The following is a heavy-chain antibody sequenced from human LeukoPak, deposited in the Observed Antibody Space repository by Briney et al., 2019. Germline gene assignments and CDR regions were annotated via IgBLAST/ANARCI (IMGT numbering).Heavy chain of an antibody. V-gene: IGHV3-48*04. D-gene: IGHD3/OR15-3a*01. CDR2: IRSSGTAM. Sequence: PGGSLRRSCAASGFTFRDSTMNWVRQAPGRGLEWISNIRSSGTAMSYADSVKGRFTISRDNAKNSLYLQMSSLRAEDSAVYYCARDRDWSFDYWGQGTVVTVSS. J-gene: IGHJ4*02. CDR3: ARDRDWSFDY. CDR1: GFTFRDST.